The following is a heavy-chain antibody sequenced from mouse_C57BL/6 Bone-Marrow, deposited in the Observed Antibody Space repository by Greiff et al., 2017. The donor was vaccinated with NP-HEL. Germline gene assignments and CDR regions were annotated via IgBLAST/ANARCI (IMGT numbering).Heavy chain of an antibody. CDR3: ARGTGTLGYYDC. V-gene: IGHV1-52*01. J-gene: IGHJ2*01. D-gene: IGHD4-1*01. CDR1: GYTFTSYW. CDR2: IDPSDSET. Sequence: QVQLQQPGAELVRPGSSVKLSCKASGYTFTSYWMHWVKQRPIQGLEWIGNIDPSDSETHYNQKFKDKATLTVDKSSSTAYMQLSSLTSEDSAVYYCARGTGTLGYYDCWGQGTTLAVSS.